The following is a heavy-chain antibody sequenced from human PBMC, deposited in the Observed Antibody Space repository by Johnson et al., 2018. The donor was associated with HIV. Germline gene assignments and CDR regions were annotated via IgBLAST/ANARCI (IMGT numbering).Heavy chain of an antibody. V-gene: IGHV3-7*01. Sequence: VQLVESGGGLVQPGGSLRLSCAASGFTFSSYWMSWVRQAPGKGLEWVANIKQDGSEKYYVDSVKGRFTISRDNAKNSLYLQMNSLRAEDTAVYYCARVGFSCITIFGWDDAFDIWGQGTMVTVSS. CDR1: GFTFSSYW. CDR3: ARVGFSCITIFGWDDAFDI. CDR2: IKQDGSEK. J-gene: IGHJ3*02. D-gene: IGHD3-3*01.